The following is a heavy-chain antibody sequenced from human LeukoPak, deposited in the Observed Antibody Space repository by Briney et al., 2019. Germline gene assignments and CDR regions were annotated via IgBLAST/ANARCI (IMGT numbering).Heavy chain of an antibody. CDR1: GYTFTDYY. Sequence: GASVKVSCKASGYTFTDYYMHWVQQAPGKGLEWMGRVDPEDGETIYAEKFQGRVTITADTSTDTAYMELSSLRSEDTAAYYCATVARGATMDYWGQGTLVTVSS. V-gene: IGHV1-69-2*01. CDR3: ATVARGATMDY. D-gene: IGHD1-26*01. J-gene: IGHJ4*02. CDR2: VDPEDGET.